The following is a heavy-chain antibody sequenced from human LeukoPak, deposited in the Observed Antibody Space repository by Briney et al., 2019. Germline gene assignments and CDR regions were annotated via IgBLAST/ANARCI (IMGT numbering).Heavy chain of an antibody. D-gene: IGHD2-2*01. V-gene: IGHV1-69*04. CDR1: GYTFTSYG. J-gene: IGHJ6*02. Sequence: EASVKVSCKASGYTFTSYGISWVRQAPGQGLEWMGRIIPVVGITKNAQKFQGRVTITADKSTSTVYMELSSLRSEDTAVYYCARVGYCSSTSCYPPGPYYGLDVWGQGTTVTVSS. CDR3: ARVGYCSSTSCYPPGPYYGLDV. CDR2: IIPVVGIT.